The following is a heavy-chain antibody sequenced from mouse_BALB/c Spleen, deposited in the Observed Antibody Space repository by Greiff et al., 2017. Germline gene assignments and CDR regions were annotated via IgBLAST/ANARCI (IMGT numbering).Heavy chain of an antibody. V-gene: IGHV5-4*02. CDR3: ARGKWAMDY. D-gene: IGHD1-3*01. CDR2: ISDGGSYT. Sequence: EVQRVESGGGLVKPGGSLKLSCAASGFTFSDYYMYWVRQTPEKRLEWVATISDGGSYTYYPDSVKGRFTISRDNAKNNLYLQMSSLKSEDTAMYYCARGKWAMDYWGQGTSVTVSS. CDR1: GFTFSDYY. J-gene: IGHJ4*01.